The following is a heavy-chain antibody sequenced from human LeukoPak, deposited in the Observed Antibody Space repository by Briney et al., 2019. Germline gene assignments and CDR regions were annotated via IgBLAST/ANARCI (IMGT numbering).Heavy chain of an antibody. CDR2: IYTSGST. Sequence: PSETLSLTCTVSGGPISSSNYYWSWIRQPPGKGLEWIGRIYTSGSTNSNPSLKSRVTISVDTSKNQFSLKLSSVTAADTAVYYCARFLNGVFDYWGQGTLVTVSS. V-gene: IGHV4-61*02. CDR1: GGPISSSNYY. D-gene: IGHD3-10*01. CDR3: ARFLNGVFDY. J-gene: IGHJ4*02.